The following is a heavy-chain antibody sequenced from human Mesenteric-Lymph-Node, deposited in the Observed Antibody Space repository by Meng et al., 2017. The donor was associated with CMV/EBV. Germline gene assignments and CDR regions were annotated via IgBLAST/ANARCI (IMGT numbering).Heavy chain of an antibody. V-gene: IGHV1-46*01. CDR1: GYTFRSDY. Sequence: ASVKVSCKASGYTFRSDYMHWVRQAPGQGLEWMGIINPSGDTTSYAQKFQGRVTMTGDTSTTIVYMELSNLRSEDTAIYFCTIRSGGSLYYFDTWGQGTLVTVSS. CDR3: TIRSGGSLYYFDT. CDR2: INPSGDTT. D-gene: IGHD2-15*01. J-gene: IGHJ4*02.